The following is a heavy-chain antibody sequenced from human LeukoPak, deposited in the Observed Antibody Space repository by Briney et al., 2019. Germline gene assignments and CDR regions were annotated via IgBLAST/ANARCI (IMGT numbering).Heavy chain of an antibody. CDR2: IRYDGNSN. CDR3: AKEEVISGNHGVYFDY. J-gene: IGHJ4*02. CDR1: GFTFRSYG. D-gene: IGHD3-22*01. V-gene: IGHV3-30*02. Sequence: RPGGSLRLSCAAPGFTFRSYGMHWVRQAPGKGLEWVAFIRYDGNSNYYADSVKGRFTISRDNSRSTLYLQMNSLRAEDTAVYYCAKEEVISGNHGVYFDYWGQGTLVTVSS.